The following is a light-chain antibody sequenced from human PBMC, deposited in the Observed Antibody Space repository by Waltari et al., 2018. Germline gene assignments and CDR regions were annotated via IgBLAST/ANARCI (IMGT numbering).Light chain of an antibody. CDR1: QSVLYSSNNKNY. J-gene: IGKJ4*01. Sequence: DIVMTQSPDSLAVSLGERATINCKSSQSVLYSSNNKNYLAWYQQKPGQPPKLLMYWASTRESGVPDRFSGSGSGTDFTLTIRSLQPEDVAVYYCQQYYSTPLSFGGGTKVEI. V-gene: IGKV4-1*01. CDR3: QQYYSTPLS. CDR2: WAS.